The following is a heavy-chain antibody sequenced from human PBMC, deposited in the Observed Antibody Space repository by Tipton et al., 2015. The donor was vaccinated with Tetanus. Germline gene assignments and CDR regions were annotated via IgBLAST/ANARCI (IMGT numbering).Heavy chain of an antibody. Sequence: TLSLTCTVSGDSISSGSYYWSWIRQLPGKGLEWIGYIYFSGTTYYNPSLKSRVTISLDTSKNQFSLKLNSVTAADTAVYYCATAGGLGYDSSGYSPFDYWGQGTLVTVSS. CDR1: GDSISSGSYY. CDR3: ATAGGLGYDSSGYSPFDY. J-gene: IGHJ4*02. V-gene: IGHV4-31*03. D-gene: IGHD3-22*01. CDR2: IYFSGTT.